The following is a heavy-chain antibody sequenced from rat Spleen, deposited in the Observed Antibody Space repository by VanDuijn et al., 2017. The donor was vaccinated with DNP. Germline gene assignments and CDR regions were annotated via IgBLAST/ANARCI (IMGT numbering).Heavy chain of an antibody. J-gene: IGHJ4*01. CDR1: GFTFSNYG. CDR2: ISYNGGTP. V-gene: IGHV5-29*01. CDR3: ARHRTIMPYYYAMDA. Sequence: EVQLVESGGGLVQPGRSLKLSCAASGFTFSNYGMAWVRQASTKGLEWVATISYNGGTPYYRDSVKGRFTISRDNAQSTLYLQMDSLRSEDTATYYCARHRTIMPYYYAMDAWGQGASVTVSS. D-gene: IGHD1-12*01.